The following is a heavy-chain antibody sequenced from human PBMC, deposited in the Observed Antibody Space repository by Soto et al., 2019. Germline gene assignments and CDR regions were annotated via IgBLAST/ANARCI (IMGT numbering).Heavy chain of an antibody. V-gene: IGHV3-74*01. CDR1: GFTFSSYW. CDR2: INSDVSST. CDR3: ARAEAVARFPCDY. D-gene: IGHD6-19*01. Sequence: PGGSLTLSCAASGFTFSSYWMHWVRQVPGKGLVWVSRINSDVSSTSYADSVKGRFTISRDNAKNTLYLQMNSLRAEDTAVYYCARAEAVARFPCDYWGQGTLVTVSS. J-gene: IGHJ4*02.